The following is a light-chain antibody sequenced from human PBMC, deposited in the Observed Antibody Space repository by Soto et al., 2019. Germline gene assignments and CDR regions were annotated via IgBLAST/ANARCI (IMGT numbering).Light chain of an antibody. CDR3: QSYDSSLSGII. Sequence: QSVLTQPPSVSGAPGQRVTISCPGSSSNIGAGYGVHWYIQLPGTAPKLLVYGDSNRPSGVPDRFSGSKSDTSASLAITGLQAEDEADYYCQSYDSSLSGIIFGGGTKVTVL. J-gene: IGLJ2*01. V-gene: IGLV1-40*01. CDR1: SSNIGAGYG. CDR2: GDS.